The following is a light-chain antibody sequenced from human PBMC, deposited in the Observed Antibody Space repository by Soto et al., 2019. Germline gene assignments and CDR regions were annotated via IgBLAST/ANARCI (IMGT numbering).Light chain of an antibody. V-gene: IGKV1-8*01. J-gene: IGKJ1*01. CDR1: QGISSY. CDR3: QQYYSYPQT. Sequence: AIRMTQSPSSLSASTGDRVTITCRARQGISSYLAWYQQKPGKAPKLLIYAASTLQSGVPSRFSGSGSGTDFTLTISCLQSEDLATYYCQQYYSYPQTFGQGTKVEIK. CDR2: AAS.